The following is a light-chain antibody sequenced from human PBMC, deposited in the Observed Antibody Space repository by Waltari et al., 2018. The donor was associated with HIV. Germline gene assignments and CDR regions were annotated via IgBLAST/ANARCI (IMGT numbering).Light chain of an antibody. CDR3: QQYYTYPWT. CDR2: QAS. Sequence: DIRMTQSPPTLSASVGDRVTITCRASQSISHWLAWYQQKPGKAPDLLIYQASDLEAGVPSRFSGSGSETEFTLTISSLQRDDFAAYYCQQYYTYPWTFGQGTKVEIK. V-gene: IGKV1-5*03. J-gene: IGKJ1*01. CDR1: QSISHW.